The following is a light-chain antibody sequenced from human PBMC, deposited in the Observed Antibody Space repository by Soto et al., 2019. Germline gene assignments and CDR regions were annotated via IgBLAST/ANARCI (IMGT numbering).Light chain of an antibody. V-gene: IGKV1-5*03. CDR1: QTISSW. Sequence: DIQMTQSPSTLSGSVGDRVTITCRASQTISSWLAWYQQKPGKAPKLLIYKASTLKSGVPSRFSGSGSGTEFTLTISSLQPEDSATYSCQQSYSSPLTFGGGTKVDIK. J-gene: IGKJ4*01. CDR2: KAS. CDR3: QQSYSSPLT.